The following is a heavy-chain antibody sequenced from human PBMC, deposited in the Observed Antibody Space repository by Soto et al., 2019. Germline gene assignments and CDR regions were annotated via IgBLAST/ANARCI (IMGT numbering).Heavy chain of an antibody. CDR1: GFTVSSNY. CDR3: ARARYSSGWYNDYYYGMDV. Sequence: LRLSCAASGFTVSSNYMSWVRQAPGKGLEWVSSISSSSSYIYYADSVKGRFTISRDNAKNSLYLQMNSLRAEDTAVYYCARARYSSGWYNDYYYGMDVWGQGTTVTVSS. V-gene: IGHV3-21*01. CDR2: ISSSSSYI. J-gene: IGHJ6*02. D-gene: IGHD6-19*01.